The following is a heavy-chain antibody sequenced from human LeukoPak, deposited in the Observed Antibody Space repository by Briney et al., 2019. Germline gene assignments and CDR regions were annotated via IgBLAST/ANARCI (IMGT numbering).Heavy chain of an antibody. CDR2: INHSGST. CDR1: GGSFSGYY. J-gene: IGHJ4*02. D-gene: IGHD3-22*01. V-gene: IGHV4-34*01. CDR3: GRPGDRSGYCDY. Sequence: PSETLSLTCAVYGGSFSGYYWSWIRQPPGQGLEWIGEINHSGSTNYKPSLKSRVTISVDTSKNQFSLKLSSVTAADTAVYYCGRPGDRSGYCDYWGQGTLVTVSS.